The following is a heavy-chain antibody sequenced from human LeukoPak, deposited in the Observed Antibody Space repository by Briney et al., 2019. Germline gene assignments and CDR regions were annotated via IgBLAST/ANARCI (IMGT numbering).Heavy chain of an antibody. CDR2: INPSGGTT. J-gene: IGHJ5*02. CDR3: ARDNSVGDYAWWFDP. CDR1: GYTFTSYY. Sequence: ASVKVSCKASGYTFTSYYMHWVRQAPGRGLEWMGLINPSGGTTRYAQKFQGRVTMTRDLSTSTDYMELSSLRSDDTAVYFRARDNSVGDYAWWFDPWGQGTLVTVSS. D-gene: IGHD1-26*01. V-gene: IGHV1-46*01.